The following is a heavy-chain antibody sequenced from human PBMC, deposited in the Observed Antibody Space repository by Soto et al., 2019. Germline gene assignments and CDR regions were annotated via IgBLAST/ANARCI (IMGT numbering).Heavy chain of an antibody. CDR2: INPKSGVT. V-gene: IGHV1-2*02. J-gene: IGHJ5*02. Sequence: GASVKVSCKASGYSFIGYYMHWVRQAPGQGLEWMGWINPKSGVTNYAQKFQGRVTMTRDMSITTAYMELSSLRSDDTAVYYCARGDVNWFDPWGQGTLVTVSS. D-gene: IGHD2-21*02. CDR3: ARGDVNWFDP. CDR1: GYSFIGYY.